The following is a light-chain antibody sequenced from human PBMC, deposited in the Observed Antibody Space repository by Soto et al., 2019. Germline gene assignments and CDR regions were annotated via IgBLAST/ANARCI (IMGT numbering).Light chain of an antibody. CDR3: QQYNSYSWT. J-gene: IGKJ1*01. Sequence: IQITQSPSTLSGSVGDRVTITFRASQTISSWLAWYQQKPGKAPKLLIYKASTLKSGVPSRFSGSGSGTEFTLTISSLQPDDFATYYCQQYNSYSWTFGQGTKVDIK. CDR2: KAS. CDR1: QTISSW. V-gene: IGKV1-5*03.